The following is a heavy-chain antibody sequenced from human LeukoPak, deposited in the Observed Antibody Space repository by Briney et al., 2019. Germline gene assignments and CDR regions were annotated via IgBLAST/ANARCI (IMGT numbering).Heavy chain of an antibody. V-gene: IGHV3-74*01. CDR1: GVTFTNYW. J-gene: IGHJ3*02. CDR3: AREQDGFEI. Sequence: QPGGSLRLSCEGSGVTFTNYWMHWVRRAPGKGLVWVSSLMSDGDDMAYADSVRGRFTISRDNAKNMLYLQVNGLRVEDTAIYYCAREQDGFEIWGQGTMVTVSS. CDR2: LMSDGDDM. D-gene: IGHD5-24*01.